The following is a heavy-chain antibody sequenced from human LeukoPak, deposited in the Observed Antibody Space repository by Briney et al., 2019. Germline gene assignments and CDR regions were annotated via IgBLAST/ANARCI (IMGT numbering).Heavy chain of an antibody. J-gene: IGHJ4*02. CDR3: ARDRGYSGYDYCYFDY. Sequence: GASVKVSCKASRYTFTGYYMDWVRQAPGRGLEWMGWNNPSSGGTNYAQKFQGRVTMTRDTSISTAYMELSRLRSDDTAVYYCARDRGYSGYDYCYFDYWGQGTLVTVSS. D-gene: IGHD5-12*01. V-gene: IGHV1-2*02. CDR1: RYTFTGYY. CDR2: NNPSSGGT.